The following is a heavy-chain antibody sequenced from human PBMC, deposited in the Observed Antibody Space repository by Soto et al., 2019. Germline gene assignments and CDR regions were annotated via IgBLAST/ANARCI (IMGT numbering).Heavy chain of an antibody. D-gene: IGHD3-10*01. J-gene: IGHJ4*02. CDR1: GFTFRNYW. V-gene: IGHV3-74*01. CDR3: ARGGVEPFDY. CDR2: ISDYGRI. Sequence: EVQLVESGGGLVQPGGSLRLSCAASGFTFRNYWMHWVRQAPGKGLVWVSRISDYGRINYADSVKGRFTISRADAKRELYLQMNNLRAEDTAVYYCARGGVEPFDYWGQGALVTVSS.